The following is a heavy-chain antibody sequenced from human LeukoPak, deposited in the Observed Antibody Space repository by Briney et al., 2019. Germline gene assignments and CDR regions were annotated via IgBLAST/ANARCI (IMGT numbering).Heavy chain of an antibody. J-gene: IGHJ4*02. Sequence: GGSLRLSCAASGFTFSSYGMHWVRQAPGKGLEWVAVIWYDGSNKYYADSVKGRFTISRDNSKNTLYLQMNSLRAEDTAVYYCGRFGYEAAVDYWGQGTLVTVSS. CDR2: IWYDGSNK. D-gene: IGHD6-13*01. V-gene: IGHV3-33*01. CDR3: GRFGYEAAVDY. CDR1: GFTFSSYG.